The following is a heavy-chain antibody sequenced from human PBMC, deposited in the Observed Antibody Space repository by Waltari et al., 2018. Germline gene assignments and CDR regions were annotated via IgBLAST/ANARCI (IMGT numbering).Heavy chain of an antibody. Sequence: EVQLVESGGGLVQPGRSLRLSCTASGFTFGDYAMSWVRQAPGKGLEWVGFIRSKAYGGTTEYAASVKGRFTISRDDSKSIAYLQMNSLKTEDTAVYYCTGVDDFWSGYSFDYWGQGTLVTVSS. V-gene: IGHV3-49*04. J-gene: IGHJ4*02. CDR2: IRSKAYGGTT. D-gene: IGHD3-3*01. CDR1: GFTFGDYA. CDR3: TGVDDFWSGYSFDY.